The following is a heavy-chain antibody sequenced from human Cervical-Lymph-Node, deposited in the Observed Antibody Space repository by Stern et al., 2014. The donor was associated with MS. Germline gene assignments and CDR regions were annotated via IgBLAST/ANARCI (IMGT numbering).Heavy chain of an antibody. Sequence: QITLKESGPALVKPTQTLTLTCAFSGFSLTSNGEAVGWIRQPPGKALEWLALLSLDNDNRHSPSLKSRLSVTKDTSNNHVALTMTNMDPVDTATYYCAHRRVNFDFWNGYPSEDVFDIWGQGITVTVSS. J-gene: IGHJ3*02. CDR3: AHRRVNFDFWNGYPSEDVFDI. V-gene: IGHV2-5*02. D-gene: IGHD3-3*01. CDR2: LSLDNDN. CDR1: GFSLTSNGEA.